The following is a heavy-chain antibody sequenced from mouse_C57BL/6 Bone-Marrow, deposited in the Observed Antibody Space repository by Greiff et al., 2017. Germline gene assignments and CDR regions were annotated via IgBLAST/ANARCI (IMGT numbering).Heavy chain of an antibody. J-gene: IGHJ1*03. CDR2: IDPSDSET. D-gene: IGHD1-1*01. CDR1: GYTFTSYW. Sequence: QVQLQQPGAELVRPGSSVKLSCKASGYTFTSYWMHWVKQRPLQGLEWIGNIDPSDSETHYNQKFKDKATLTVDKSSSTAYMQLSRLKSESSAFYSCARDRYYYGSSLWYYEIYGTGTTVTVTS. CDR3: ARDRYYYGSSLWYYEI. V-gene: IGHV1-52*01.